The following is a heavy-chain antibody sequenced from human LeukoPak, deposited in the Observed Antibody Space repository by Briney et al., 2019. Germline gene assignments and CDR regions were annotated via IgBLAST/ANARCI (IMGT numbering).Heavy chain of an antibody. CDR2: IYYSGST. V-gene: IGHV4-30-4*01. Sequence: SQTLSLTCTVSGGSISSGDYYWSWIRQPPGKGLEWIGYIYYSGSTYYNPSLKSRVTISVDTSKNQFSLKLSSVAAADTAAYYCARRPSQLTGEFDYWGQGTLVTVSS. J-gene: IGHJ4*02. CDR3: ARRPSQLTGEFDY. CDR1: GGSISSGDYY. D-gene: IGHD7-27*01.